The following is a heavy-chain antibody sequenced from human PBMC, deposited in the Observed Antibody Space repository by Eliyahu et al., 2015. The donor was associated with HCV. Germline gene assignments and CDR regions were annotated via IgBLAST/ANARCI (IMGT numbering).Heavy chain of an antibody. CDR3: ARGQWLAEFDY. J-gene: IGHJ4*02. Sequence: EVQLVESGGGLVKPGGSLRLSCAASGFTFSSYSMNWVRQVPGKGLEWVSSISSSSSYIYYADSVKGRSTISRDNAKNSLYLQMNSLRVEDTAVYYCARGQWLAEFDYWGQGTLVTVSS. CDR1: GFTFSSYS. CDR2: ISSSSSYI. D-gene: IGHD6-19*01. V-gene: IGHV3-21*01.